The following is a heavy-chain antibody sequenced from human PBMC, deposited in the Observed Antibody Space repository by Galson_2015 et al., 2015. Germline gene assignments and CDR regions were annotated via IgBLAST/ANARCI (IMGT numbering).Heavy chain of an antibody. J-gene: IGHJ4*02. V-gene: IGHV4-39*01. D-gene: IGHD4-17*01. CDR1: CGPISSSSYY. CDR2: IYYSGGP. CDR3: ARLWVDYGDYDGGVDY. Sequence: SGTPFLTRNVSCGPISSSSYYWGWVRPPPGEGVGWGGGIYYSGGPYYNPSLKSRVTISVDTSKNQFSLKLSSVTAADTAVYYCARLWVDYGDYDGGVDYWGQGTLVTVSS.